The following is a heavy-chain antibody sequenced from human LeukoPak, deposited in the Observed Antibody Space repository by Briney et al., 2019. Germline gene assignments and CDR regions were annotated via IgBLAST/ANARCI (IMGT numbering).Heavy chain of an antibody. CDR1: GYSFTSYW. J-gene: IGHJ3*02. CDR3: ARTGYDFWSGYYFDAFDI. V-gene: IGHV5-51*01. Sequence: GESLKISCKGSGYSFTSYWIGWVRQMPGKGLEWMGIIYPGDSDTRYSPSFQGQVTISADKSISTAYLQWSSLKASDTAMYYCARTGYDFWSGYYFDAFDIWGQGTMVTVSS. CDR2: IYPGDSDT. D-gene: IGHD3-3*01.